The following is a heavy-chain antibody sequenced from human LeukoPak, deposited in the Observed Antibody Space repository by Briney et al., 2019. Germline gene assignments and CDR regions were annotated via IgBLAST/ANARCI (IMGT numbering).Heavy chain of an antibody. V-gene: IGHV3-30*02. CDR3: AKDGVGTSAVDS. J-gene: IGHJ4*02. Sequence: GGSLRLSYAASGFSFNSYGMHWVRQAPGKGLEWVTFIRYDGSDKYYADSVKGRFTISRDNSKNMLYLEVNSLRPEDTAVYYCAKDGVGTSAVDSWGQGTLVTVSS. CDR2: IRYDGSDK. CDR1: GFSFNSYG. D-gene: IGHD1-26*01.